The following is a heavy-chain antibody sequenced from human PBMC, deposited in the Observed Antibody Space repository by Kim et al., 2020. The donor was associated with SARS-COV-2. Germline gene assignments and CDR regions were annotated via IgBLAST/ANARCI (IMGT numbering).Heavy chain of an antibody. J-gene: IGHJ3*02. CDR2: IIPIFGTA. V-gene: IGHV1-69*13. Sequence: SVKVSCKASGGTFSSYAISWVRQAPGQGLEWMGGIIPIFGTANYAQKFQGRVTITADESTSTAYMELSSLRSEDTAVYYCACPHPPRITELVAFDIWGQGTMVTVSS. CDR3: ACPHPPRITELVAFDI. CDR1: GGTFSSYA. D-gene: IGHD3-10*01.